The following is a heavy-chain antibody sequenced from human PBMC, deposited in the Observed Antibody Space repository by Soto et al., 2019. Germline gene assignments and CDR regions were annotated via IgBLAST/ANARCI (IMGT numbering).Heavy chain of an antibody. Sequence: VGSLRLSCAASGFTCSSYGMHWVLKAPGKGLEWVAVIWYDGSNKYYADSVKGRFTISRDNSKNTLYLQMNSLRAEDTAVYYCARDLYSSCYPTMAVWGKGTTVTVSS. D-gene: IGHD6-25*01. CDR1: GFTCSSYG. J-gene: IGHJ6*03. V-gene: IGHV3-33*01. CDR2: IWYDGSNK. CDR3: ARDLYSSCYPTMAV.